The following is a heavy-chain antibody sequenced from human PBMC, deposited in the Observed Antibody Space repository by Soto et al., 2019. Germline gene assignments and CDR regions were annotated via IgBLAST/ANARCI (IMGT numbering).Heavy chain of an antibody. V-gene: IGHV1-18*01. Sequence: ASVKVSCKASGYTFTSYGISGVRQAPGQGLEWMGWNSADNGNTNYAQKLQGRVTITTDTSTSTAYMELRSLRSDVTAVYYCAKRSSRAQYYGIDVWGHGTTVTVSS. CDR1: GYTFTSYG. J-gene: IGHJ6*02. CDR2: NSADNGNT. CDR3: AKRSSRAQYYGIDV. D-gene: IGHD2-2*01.